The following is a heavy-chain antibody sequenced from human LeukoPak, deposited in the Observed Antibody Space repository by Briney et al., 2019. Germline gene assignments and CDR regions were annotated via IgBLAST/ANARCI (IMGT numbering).Heavy chain of an antibody. J-gene: IGHJ5*02. V-gene: IGHV4-59*01. CDR3: ARVIAGWRYCSGGSCYSFWFDP. CDR2: IYYSGST. Sequence: SETLSLTCTVSGGSINSYYWSWIRQPPGKGLEWIGYIYYSGSTNYNPSLKSRVTISVDTSKNQFSLKLSSVTAADTAVYYCARVIAGWRYCSGGSCYSFWFDPWGQGTLVTVSS. D-gene: IGHD2-15*01. CDR1: GGSINSYY.